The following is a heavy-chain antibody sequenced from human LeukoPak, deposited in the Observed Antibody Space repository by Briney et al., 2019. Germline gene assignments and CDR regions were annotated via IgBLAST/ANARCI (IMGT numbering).Heavy chain of an antibody. CDR2: IYYSGST. J-gene: IGHJ4*02. D-gene: IGHD2-21*02. Sequence: SETLSLTCTVSGDSISSYYWSWIRQPPGKGLEWIGYIYYSGSTNYNPSLKSRVTISVDTSKNQFSLKLSSVTAADTAVYYCARGVATAPQTFDYWGQGTLVTVSS. V-gene: IGHV4-59*01. CDR3: ARGVATAPQTFDY. CDR1: GDSISSYY.